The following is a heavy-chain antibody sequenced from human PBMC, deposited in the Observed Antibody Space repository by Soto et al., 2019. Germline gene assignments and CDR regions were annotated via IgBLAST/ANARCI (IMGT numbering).Heavy chain of an antibody. J-gene: IGHJ3*02. D-gene: IGHD3-22*01. Sequence: SETLSLTCTVSGGSINSGDYHWSWIRQSPGKGLEWIGAIYYSGSTYYNPSLKSRITISVDTSKNQFSLKLSSVTAADTAVYYCASIVVVSDAFDIWGQGTMVTVSS. V-gene: IGHV4-30-4*01. CDR3: ASIVVVSDAFDI. CDR1: GGSINSGDYH. CDR2: IYYSGST.